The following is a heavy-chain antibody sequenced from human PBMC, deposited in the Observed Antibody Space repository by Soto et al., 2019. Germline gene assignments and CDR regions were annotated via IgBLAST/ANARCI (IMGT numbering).Heavy chain of an antibody. CDR3: GRSVVGATGEILYNAMDV. D-gene: IGHD1-26*01. J-gene: IGHJ6*02. CDR2: INPASGHT. Sequence: QVQRVQSGAEVKKPGASVKVSCKASGYTFTTYALHWVRQAPGQRPEWMGWINPASGHTKYSKRFQDRVTITRDTSASTGYMELSSLRSEDTAVYYCGRSVVGATGEILYNAMDVWGQGTTVTGSS. V-gene: IGHV1-3*01. CDR1: GYTFTTYA.